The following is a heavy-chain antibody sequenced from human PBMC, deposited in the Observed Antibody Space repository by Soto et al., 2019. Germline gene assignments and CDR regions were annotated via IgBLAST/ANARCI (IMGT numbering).Heavy chain of an antibody. Sequence: ASVKVSCKASGYTFTSYGISWVRQAPGQGLEWMGWISAYNGNTNYAQKLQGRVTMTTDTSTSTAYMELRSLTSDDTAVYYCARAGDLYYYDSSGYYLSSIFDYWGQGTLVTVSS. J-gene: IGHJ4*02. CDR3: ARAGDLYYYDSSGYYLSSIFDY. CDR2: ISAYNGNT. CDR1: GYTFTSYG. D-gene: IGHD3-22*01. V-gene: IGHV1-18*01.